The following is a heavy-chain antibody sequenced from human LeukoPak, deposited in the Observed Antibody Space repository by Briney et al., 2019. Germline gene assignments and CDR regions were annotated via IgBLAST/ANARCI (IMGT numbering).Heavy chain of an antibody. J-gene: IGHJ3*02. V-gene: IGHV3-53*01. CDR2: ISGSGGST. Sequence: GGSLRLSCAASGFTVSSNYMSWVRQAPGKGLEWVSAISGSGGSTYYADSVKGRYTISRDNAKNTLYLQMNSQRAEDTAVYYCARVRYSSGWRNSMDAFDIWGQGTMVTVSS. CDR3: ARVRYSSGWRNSMDAFDI. D-gene: IGHD6-19*01. CDR1: GFTVSSNY.